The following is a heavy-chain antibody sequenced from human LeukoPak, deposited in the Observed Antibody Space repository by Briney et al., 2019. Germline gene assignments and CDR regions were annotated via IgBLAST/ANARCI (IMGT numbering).Heavy chain of an antibody. CDR2: IYYSGHT. CDR1: GGSISSSGYY. J-gene: IGHJ4*02. V-gene: IGHV4-39*07. D-gene: IGHD3-22*01. Sequence: SETLSLTCSVSGGSISSSGYYWGWIRQPPGKGLEWIGSIYYSGHTYYNPSLTSRVTISVDTSKNQFSLKLSSVTAADTAVYYCARQIDGGYYNGYYFDYWGQGTLVTVSS. CDR3: ARQIDGGYYNGYYFDY.